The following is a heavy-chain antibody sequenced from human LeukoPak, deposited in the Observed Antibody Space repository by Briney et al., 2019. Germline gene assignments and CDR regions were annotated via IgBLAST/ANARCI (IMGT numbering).Heavy chain of an antibody. Sequence: GGSLKISCKASGYTFTSYWIGWVRQMPGKGLEWMGIIYPGDSDIRYSPSFQGQATISADKSISTAYLQWSSLKASDTAIYYCARPDSSGYYYRFDYWGQGTLVTVSS. CDR2: IYPGDSDI. J-gene: IGHJ4*02. D-gene: IGHD3-22*01. CDR3: ARPDSSGYYYRFDY. V-gene: IGHV5-51*01. CDR1: GYTFTSYW.